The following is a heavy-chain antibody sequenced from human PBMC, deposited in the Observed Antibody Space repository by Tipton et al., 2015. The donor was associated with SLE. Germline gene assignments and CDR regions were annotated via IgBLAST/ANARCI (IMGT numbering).Heavy chain of an antibody. J-gene: IGHJ4*02. CDR3: ARGGVGCYDYFDH. V-gene: IGHV4-28*03. Sequence: LRLSCAVSGYSISSSSHWGWIRQAPGKGLEWIGYIHYSGATYYNPSLKSRITISVDTSKNHFSLKLSSVTAADTAVYYWARGGVGCYDYFDHWGQGTLVTVSS. CDR1: GYSISSSSH. CDR2: IHYSGAT. D-gene: IGHD3-10*01.